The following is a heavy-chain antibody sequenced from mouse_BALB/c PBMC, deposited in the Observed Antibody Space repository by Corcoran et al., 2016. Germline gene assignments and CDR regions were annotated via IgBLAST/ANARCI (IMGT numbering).Heavy chain of an antibody. D-gene: IGHD2-4*01. Sequence: QVTLKESGPGVLQPSQTLSLTCSFSGFSLSTCGMGGGWIRQPSGKGLEWLAHIWWDDVKSYNPALKSRLTISTDTFSSQVFLKIASVDTAATATYSCARIAPGMITTDAMDYWGQGTSVTVSS. J-gene: IGHJ4*01. CDR1: GFSLSTCGMG. CDR3: ARIAPGMITTDAMDY. V-gene: IGHV8-8*01. CDR2: IWWDDVK.